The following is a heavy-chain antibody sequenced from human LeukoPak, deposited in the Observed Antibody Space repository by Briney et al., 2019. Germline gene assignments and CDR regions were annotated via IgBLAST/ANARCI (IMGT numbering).Heavy chain of an antibody. D-gene: IGHD3-10*02. Sequence: GGSLRLSCAASGFSFSSYEMNWVRQAPGKGLEWVSYISSSGSTIYYADSVKGRFTISRDNAKNSLYLQMDSLRAEDTAVYYCAELGITMIGGVWGKGTTVTISS. V-gene: IGHV3-48*03. J-gene: IGHJ6*04. CDR2: ISSSGSTI. CDR1: GFSFSSYE. CDR3: AELGITMIGGV.